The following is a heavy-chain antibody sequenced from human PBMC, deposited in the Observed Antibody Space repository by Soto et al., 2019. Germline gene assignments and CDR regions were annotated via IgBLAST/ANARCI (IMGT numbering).Heavy chain of an antibody. V-gene: IGHV1-3*01. D-gene: IGHD1-1*01. CDR3: ARDAPLGWNDRLFDY. CDR1: GYIFTMYA. CDR2: INPGSGNA. Sequence: ASVKVSCKASGYIFTMYAIHWVRQAPGQRLEWMGWINPGSGNAEYSQKFQGRVTITRDTSANTAYMELSSLGSEDTAVYYCARDAPLGWNDRLFDYWGQGTLVTVSS. J-gene: IGHJ4*02.